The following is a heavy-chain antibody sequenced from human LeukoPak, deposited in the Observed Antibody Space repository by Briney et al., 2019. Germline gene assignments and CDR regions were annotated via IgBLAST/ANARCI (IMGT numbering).Heavy chain of an antibody. J-gene: IGHJ4*02. Sequence: GASVKVSCKTSGGTFTSYAITWVRQAPGQGLEWMGGIIPIFGTANYAQKFQGRVTITADESTSTAYMELSSLRSEDTAVYYCARFYGSSSLRGHFDYWGQGTLVTVSS. V-gene: IGHV1-69*13. CDR1: GGTFTSYA. CDR2: IIPIFGTA. D-gene: IGHD6-6*01. CDR3: ARFYGSSSLRGHFDY.